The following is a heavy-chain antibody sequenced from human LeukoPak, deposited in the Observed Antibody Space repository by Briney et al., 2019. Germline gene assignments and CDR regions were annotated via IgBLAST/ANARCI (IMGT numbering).Heavy chain of an antibody. CDR3: TRSVGKLGYCDTSSCYAGAFDT. CDR2: IRSQAYGGTS. Sequence: GGSLTLSCTGSGFTFCDFDLLWVRQAPGKGLQWLGFIRSQAYGGTSEYAASLKARFTISRDDSRGIAYLQMNGLRVDDTAVYFCTRSVGKLGYCDTSSCYAGAFDTWGRGALVTVS. J-gene: IGHJ4*02. CDR1: GFTFCDFD. D-gene: IGHD2-2*01. V-gene: IGHV3-49*04.